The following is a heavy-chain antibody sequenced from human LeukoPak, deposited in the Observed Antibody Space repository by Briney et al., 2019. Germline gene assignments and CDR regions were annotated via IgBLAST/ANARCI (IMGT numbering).Heavy chain of an antibody. CDR3: AKDGNDFWSSRNWFDP. CDR2: IRYDGSNK. J-gene: IGHJ5*02. Sequence: PGGSLRLSCAASGFTFSSYGMHWVRQAQGKGLEWVAFIRYDGSNKSYADSVKGRFTISRDNSKNTLYLQMNSLRAEDTAVYYCAKDGNDFWSSRNWFDPWGQGTLVTVSS. CDR1: GFTFSSYG. D-gene: IGHD3-3*01. V-gene: IGHV3-30*02.